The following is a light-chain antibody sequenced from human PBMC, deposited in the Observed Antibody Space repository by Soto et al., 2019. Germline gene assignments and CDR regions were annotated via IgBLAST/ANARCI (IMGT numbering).Light chain of an antibody. Sequence: QSALIQPASVSGSPGQSITISCTGTNSDIGGHNYVSWYQQHPDKAPKLIIYDVSDRPSGVSIRFSGSKSGNTASLTISGLQAEDEADYFCSSYTSSSTIVFGGGTKVTVL. CDR2: DVS. J-gene: IGLJ2*01. CDR3: SSYTSSSTIV. CDR1: NSDIGGHNY. V-gene: IGLV2-14*03.